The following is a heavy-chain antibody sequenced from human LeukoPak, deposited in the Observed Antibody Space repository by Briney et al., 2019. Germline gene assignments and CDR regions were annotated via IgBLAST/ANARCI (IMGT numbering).Heavy chain of an antibody. Sequence: SETLSLTCAVYGGSFSGYYWNWIRQPPGKGLEWIGEINHSGRTNYNPSLKSRVTISVDTSKKQSSLKLSSVTAADTAVYYCASYRRNYYGSGSYFDYWGQGTLVTVSS. J-gene: IGHJ4*02. CDR1: GGSFSGYY. D-gene: IGHD3-10*01. V-gene: IGHV4-34*01. CDR2: INHSGRT. CDR3: ASYRRNYYGSGSYFDY.